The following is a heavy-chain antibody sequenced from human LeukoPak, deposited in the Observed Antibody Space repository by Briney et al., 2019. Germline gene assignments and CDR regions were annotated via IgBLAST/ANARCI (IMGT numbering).Heavy chain of an antibody. CDR2: MYYSGTT. D-gene: IGHD1-26*01. CDR1: GGSVSSGYYY. V-gene: IGHV4-61*01. J-gene: IGHJ4*02. Sequence: SETLSLTCTVSGGSVSSGYYYWSWIRQSPGRGLEWIGNMYYSGTTTYNPSLKSRVTISRDTSKNQFSLNLSSVTSLDTALYYCARDRGWEVFDYWGQGILVTVSS. CDR3: ARDRGWEVFDY.